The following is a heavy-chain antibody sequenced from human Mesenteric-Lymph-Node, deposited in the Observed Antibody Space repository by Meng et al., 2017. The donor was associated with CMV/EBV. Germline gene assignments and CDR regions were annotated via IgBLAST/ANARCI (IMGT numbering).Heavy chain of an antibody. J-gene: IGHJ6*02. CDR3: ARDRARYGMDI. V-gene: IGHV3-21*01. CDR2: ISSSSEFI. Sequence: GESLKISCAASGFSFSDYSMIWVRQAPGKGLEWVSSISSSSEFIYYADSVKGRFTISRDNAKNSLFLQMNSLRADDTAMYYCARDRARYGMDIWGQGTTVTVSS. D-gene: IGHD3-10*01. CDR1: GFSFSDYS.